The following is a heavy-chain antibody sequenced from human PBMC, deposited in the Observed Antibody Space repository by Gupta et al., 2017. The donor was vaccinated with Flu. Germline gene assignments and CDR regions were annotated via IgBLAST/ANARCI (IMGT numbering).Heavy chain of an antibody. J-gene: IGHJ5*02. Sequence: QLQLVESGGGMVQPGQSLKLSCTTSGFTFEDYGLPWVRQAPGKGLEGVALYWHDGQNMFYADSVKGRFTISRDISKRTMFLQMESLRVKDTAVYYCARDSVPYCSGGSCYGLDPWGQGTLVTVSS. D-gene: IGHD2-15*01. CDR3: ARDSVPYCSGGSCYGLDP. CDR1: GFTFEDYG. CDR2: YWHDGQNM. V-gene: IGHV3-33*01.